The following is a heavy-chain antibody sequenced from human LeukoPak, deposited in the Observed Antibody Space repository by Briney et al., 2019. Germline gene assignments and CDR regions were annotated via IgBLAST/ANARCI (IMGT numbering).Heavy chain of an antibody. V-gene: IGHV5-51*01. Sequence: GESLKISCKGSGYSFTYWIGWVRQMPGKGLEWMGIIYSGDSHTKYSPSFQGRVTISADNSISTAYLQWSSLEASDTAMYYCASARRGDYVWDYWGQGTLVTVSS. J-gene: IGHJ4*02. CDR3: ASARRGDYVWDY. CDR1: GYSFTYW. CDR2: IYSGDSHT. D-gene: IGHD4-17*01.